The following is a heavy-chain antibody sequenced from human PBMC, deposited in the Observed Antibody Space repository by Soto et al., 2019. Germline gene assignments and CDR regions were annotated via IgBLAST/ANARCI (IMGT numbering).Heavy chain of an antibody. CDR3: ARVSYGGNSVYYGMDV. Sequence: VQLVQSGAEVKKPGSSVKVSCKASGFTFSSYSMNWVRQAPGKGLEWVSSISSSSSYIYYADSVKGRFTISRDNAKNSLYLQMNSLRAEDTAVYYCARVSYGGNSVYYGMDVWGQGTTVTVSS. CDR2: ISSSSSYI. J-gene: IGHJ6*02. CDR1: GFTFSSYS. V-gene: IGHV3-21*01. D-gene: IGHD4-17*01.